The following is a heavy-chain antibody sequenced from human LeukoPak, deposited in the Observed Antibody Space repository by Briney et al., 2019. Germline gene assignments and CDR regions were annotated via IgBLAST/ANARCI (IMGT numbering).Heavy chain of an antibody. Sequence: GGSQRLSCAASGFSFSTYAMSWVRQAPGKGLEWVSGISGSGVDTHYADTVKGRFRISRDNSKNTLYLQLNSLRAEDTAVYYCASGTYRLGDYWGLGTLVTVSS. CDR3: ASGTYRLGDY. J-gene: IGHJ4*02. CDR1: GFSFSTYA. V-gene: IGHV3-23*01. CDR2: ISGSGVDT. D-gene: IGHD3-10*01.